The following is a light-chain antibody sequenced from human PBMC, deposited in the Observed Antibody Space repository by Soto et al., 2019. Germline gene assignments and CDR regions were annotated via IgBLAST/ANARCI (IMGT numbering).Light chain of an antibody. CDR3: CSHAYGGTWV. V-gene: IGLV2-23*02. Sequence: QSALTQPASVSGSPGQSITISCSGTSSDVGKHNLVSWYQQQTGKAPKLIISEVSRPPPGVSTRFSGSRPVNPASLTISGLQAVDEADYYCCSHAYGGTWVFGGGTKLNVL. J-gene: IGLJ3*02. CDR1: SSDVGKHNL. CDR2: EVS.